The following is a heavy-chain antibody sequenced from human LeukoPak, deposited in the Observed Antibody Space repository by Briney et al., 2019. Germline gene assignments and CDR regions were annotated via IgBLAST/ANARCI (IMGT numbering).Heavy chain of an antibody. CDR3: ASQYYDFWSGYYASNYGFDY. J-gene: IGHJ4*02. V-gene: IGHV1-69*06. D-gene: IGHD3-3*01. CDR1: GGTFSSYA. CDR2: IIPIFGTA. Sequence: ASVKVSCKASGGTFSSYAISWVRQAPGQGLEWMGGIIPIFGTANYAQKFQGRVTITADKSTSTAYMELSSLRSEDTAVYYCASQYYDFWSGYYASNYGFDYWGQGTLVTVSS.